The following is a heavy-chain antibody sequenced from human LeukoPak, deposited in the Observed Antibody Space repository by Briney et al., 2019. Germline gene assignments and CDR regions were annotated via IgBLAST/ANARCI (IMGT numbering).Heavy chain of an antibody. Sequence: SETLSLTCAVYGGSFSGYYWSWIRQPPGKGLEWIGEINHSGSTNYNPSLKSRVTISVDTSKNQFSLKLSSVTAADTAVYYCASLRGYCSSTSCRYYYYYMDVWGKGTTVTISS. J-gene: IGHJ6*03. V-gene: IGHV4-34*01. CDR3: ASLRGYCSSTSCRYYYYYMDV. CDR2: INHSGST. D-gene: IGHD2-2*01. CDR1: GGSFSGYY.